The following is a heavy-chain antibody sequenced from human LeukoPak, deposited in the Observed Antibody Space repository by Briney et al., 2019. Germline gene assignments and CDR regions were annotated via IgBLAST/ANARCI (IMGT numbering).Heavy chain of an antibody. D-gene: IGHD4-17*01. CDR1: GGSISGSSYY. CDR2: IYYSGST. CDR3: ARHPGWPTVHFDY. Sequence: SETLSLTCTVSGGSISGSSYYWGWIRQPPGKGLEWIGSIYYSGSTYYNPSLKSRLTISVDTSKNQFSLKLSSMTAADTAVYYCARHPGWPTVHFDYWGQGTLVTVSS. V-gene: IGHV4-39*01. J-gene: IGHJ4*02.